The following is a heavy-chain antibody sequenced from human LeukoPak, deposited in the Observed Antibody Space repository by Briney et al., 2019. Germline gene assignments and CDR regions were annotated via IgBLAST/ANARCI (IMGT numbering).Heavy chain of an antibody. J-gene: IGHJ4*02. D-gene: IGHD3-3*01. Sequence: PGGSLRLSCAASGFTFSSYCMSWVRQAPGKGLEWVANIKQDGSEKYYVDSVKGRFTISRDNAKNSLYLQMNSLRVDDTATYYCARGLLEWLRLETYYFDYWGQGSQVTVSS. CDR3: ARGLLEWLRLETYYFDY. CDR1: GFTFSSYC. CDR2: IKQDGSEK. V-gene: IGHV3-7*01.